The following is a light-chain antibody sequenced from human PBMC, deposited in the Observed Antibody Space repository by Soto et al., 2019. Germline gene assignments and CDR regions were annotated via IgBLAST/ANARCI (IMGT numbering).Light chain of an antibody. V-gene: IGKV4-1*01. J-gene: IGKJ2*01. CDR3: QQYYTTPYT. Sequence: DIVMTQSPDSLAVSLGERATINCKSGQSVLYSSNNKNCLAWYQQKPGQPPKLLIYWASTRESGVPDRFSGGGSGTDFTLTISSLQAEDVAVYYCQQYYTTPYTFGQGTKLEIK. CDR2: WAS. CDR1: QSVLYSSNNKNC.